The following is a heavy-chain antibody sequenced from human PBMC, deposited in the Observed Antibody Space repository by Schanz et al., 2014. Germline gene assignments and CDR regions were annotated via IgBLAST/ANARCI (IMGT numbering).Heavy chain of an antibody. J-gene: IGHJ4*02. CDR2: LSEGGGGT. Sequence: EMQLLESGGGLAQPGGSLRLSCAASGFTLSNYAMSWVRQAPGKGLEWVSALSEGGGGTHYADSVRGRFTISRDNSKSTLYVEVNSLRAEDTALYYCARDRRNADLDYWGQGTLVTVSS. D-gene: IGHD1-1*01. CDR3: ARDRRNADLDY. V-gene: IGHV3-23*01. CDR1: GFTLSNYA.